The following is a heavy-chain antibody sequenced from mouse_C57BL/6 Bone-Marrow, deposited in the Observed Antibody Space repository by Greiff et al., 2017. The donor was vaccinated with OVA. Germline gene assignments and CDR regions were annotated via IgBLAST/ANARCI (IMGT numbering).Heavy chain of an antibody. CDR1: GYTFTDYE. V-gene: IGHV1-15*01. D-gene: IGHD6-1*01. J-gene: IGHJ3*01. CDR3: TRRQAWFAY. CDR2: IDPETGGT. Sequence: VQLQQSGAELVRPGASVTLSCKASGYTFTDYEMHWVKQTPVHGLEWIGAIDPETGGTAYNQKFKGKAILTADNSSSTAYMELRSLTSEDSAVYYCTRRQAWFAYWGQGTLVTVSA.